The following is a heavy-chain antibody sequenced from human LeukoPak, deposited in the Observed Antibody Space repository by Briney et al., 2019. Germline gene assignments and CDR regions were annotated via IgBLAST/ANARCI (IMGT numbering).Heavy chain of an antibody. CDR2: IYTSGST. V-gene: IGHV4-4*07. CDR3: ARGNIVVVPAAVLYYYYYGMDV. Sequence: SETLSLTCTVSGGSISSYYWSWIRQPAGKGLEWIGRIYTSGSTNYNPSLKSRVTMSVDTSKNQFSLKLSSVTAADTAVYYCARGNIVVVPAAVLYYYYYGMDVWGQGTTVTVSS. D-gene: IGHD2-2*01. J-gene: IGHJ6*02. CDR1: GGSISSYY.